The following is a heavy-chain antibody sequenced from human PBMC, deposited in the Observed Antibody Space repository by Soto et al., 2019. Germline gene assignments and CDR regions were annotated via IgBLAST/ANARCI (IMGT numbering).Heavy chain of an antibody. D-gene: IGHD4-17*01. CDR3: ATMGTPVTGLYYFDY. CDR2: ISYSGTT. Sequence: QVQLQESGPGLVKPSQTLSLTCTVSGGSISSGNYYWSWIRQPPGKGLEWIGFISYSGTTHYSASLMSRVSISVATSKNQFSLDMSSVTAADTAVYYCATMGTPVTGLYYFDYWGQGTLVTVSS. J-gene: IGHJ4*02. CDR1: GGSISSGNYY. V-gene: IGHV4-30-4*01.